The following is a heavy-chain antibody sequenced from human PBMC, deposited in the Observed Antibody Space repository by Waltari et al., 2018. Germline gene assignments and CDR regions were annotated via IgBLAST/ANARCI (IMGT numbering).Heavy chain of an antibody. V-gene: IGHV1-46*01. J-gene: IGHJ4*02. CDR3: ARSIAVAASPTGVDY. CDR1: GYTFTSYY. CDR2: INPSGGST. D-gene: IGHD6-19*01. Sequence: QVQLVQSGAEVKKPGASVKVSCKASGYTFTSYYMHWVRQAPGQGLEWMGIINPSGGSTSYAQKFQGRVTMTRDTSTSTVYMELSSLRSEDTAVYYCARSIAVAASPTGVDYWGQGTLVTVSS.